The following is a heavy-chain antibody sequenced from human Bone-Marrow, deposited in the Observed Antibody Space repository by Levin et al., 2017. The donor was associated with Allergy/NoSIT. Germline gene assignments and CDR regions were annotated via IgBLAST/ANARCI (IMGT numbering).Heavy chain of an antibody. CDR1: SFLFSDFT. V-gene: IGHV3-21*06. CDR2: ISRRSSYI. CDR3: ARGLKILTTGSLYHNAMDA. J-gene: IGHJ6*02. D-gene: IGHD3-9*01. Sequence: PGGSLRLSCAASSFLFSDFTMNWVRQAPGKGLEWVASISRRSSYIYYADSVKGRFTISRDNAKNSVSLQMNSLRAEDTAVYYCARGLKILTTGSLYHNAMDAWGQGTTVSVSS.